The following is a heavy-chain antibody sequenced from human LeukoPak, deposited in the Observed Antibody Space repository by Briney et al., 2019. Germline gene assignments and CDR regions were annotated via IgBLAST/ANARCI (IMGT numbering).Heavy chain of an antibody. CDR2: IYTSGST. J-gene: IGHJ5*02. CDR1: GGSISSYY. V-gene: IGHV4-4*07. D-gene: IGHD3-10*01. CDR3: ARGLTTMVQGVIGFDP. Sequence: PSETLSLTCTVSGGSISSYYWSWIRQPAGKGLEWIGRIYTSGSTNYNPSLKSRVTISVDTSKNQFSLKLSSVTAADTAVYYCARGLTTMVQGVIGFDPWGQGTLVTVSS.